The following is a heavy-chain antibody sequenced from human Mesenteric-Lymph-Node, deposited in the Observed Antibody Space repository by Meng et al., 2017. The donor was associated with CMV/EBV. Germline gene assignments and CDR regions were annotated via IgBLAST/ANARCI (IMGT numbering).Heavy chain of an antibody. CDR1: GFTFTSYS. J-gene: IGHJ4*02. V-gene: IGHV3-48*04. Sequence: GESLKISCVVSGFTFTSYSMNWVRQAPGKGLEWVSYISSSSRIIYYADSVKGRFTISRDNAKTSLYLQMNSLRAEDTAVYYCASTSGNYLHAQFFDYWGQGTLVTVSS. D-gene: IGHD1-26*01. CDR3: ASTSGNYLHAQFFDY. CDR2: ISSSSRII.